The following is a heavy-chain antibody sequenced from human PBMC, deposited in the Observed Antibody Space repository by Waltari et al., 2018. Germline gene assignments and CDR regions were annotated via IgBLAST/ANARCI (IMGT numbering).Heavy chain of an antibody. J-gene: IGHJ6*02. Sequence: QVQLVQSGAEVKKPGASVKVSCKASGYTFISYAMHWVRQAPGQRLEWMGWINAGNGNTEYSQKFQGRVTITRDTSASTAYMELSSLRSEDTAVYYCARGQVTTLYYYYYGMDVWGQGTTVTVSS. CDR2: INAGNGNT. CDR3: ARGQVTTLYYYYYGMDV. V-gene: IGHV1-3*01. D-gene: IGHD4-17*01. CDR1: GYTFISYA.